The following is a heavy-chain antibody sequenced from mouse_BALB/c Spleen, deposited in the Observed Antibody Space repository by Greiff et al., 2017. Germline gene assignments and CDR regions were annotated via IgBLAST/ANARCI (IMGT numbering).Heavy chain of an antibody. J-gene: IGHJ2*01. CDR3: AREGTGVDY. Sequence: VQLVESGAELVRPGSSVKISCKASGYAFSSYWMNWVKQRPGQGLEWIGQIYPGDGDTNYNGKFKGKATLTADKSSSTAYMQLSSLTSEDSAVYFCAREGTGVDYWGQGTTLTVSS. V-gene: IGHV1-80*01. D-gene: IGHD3-3*01. CDR1: GYAFSSYW. CDR2: IYPGDGDT.